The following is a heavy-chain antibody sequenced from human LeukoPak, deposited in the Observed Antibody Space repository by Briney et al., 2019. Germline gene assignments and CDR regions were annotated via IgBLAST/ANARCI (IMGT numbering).Heavy chain of an antibody. CDR3: ARSNPTPDYWYFDL. V-gene: IGHV4-59*01. CDR1: GGSISSYY. J-gene: IGHJ2*01. Sequence: SETLSLTCTVSGGSISSYYWSWIRQPPGKGLEWIGYIYYSGSTNYIPSLKSRVTISVDTSKNQFSLKLSSVTAADTAVYYCARSNPTPDYWYFDLWGRGTLVTVSS. D-gene: IGHD1-14*01. CDR2: IYYSGST.